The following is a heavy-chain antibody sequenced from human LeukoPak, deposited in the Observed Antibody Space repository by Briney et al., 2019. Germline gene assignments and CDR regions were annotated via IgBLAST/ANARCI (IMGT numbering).Heavy chain of an antibody. CDR2: IYSGGST. D-gene: IGHD4-17*01. CDR3: ARKDYGESGFDY. Sequence: PGGSLRLSCAASGFTVSSNYMSWVRQAPGKGLEWVSVIYSGGSTYYADSVKGRFTISRDNSKNTLYLQMNSLRAEDTAVYYCARKDYGESGFDYWGQGTLVTVSS. J-gene: IGHJ4*02. V-gene: IGHV3-66*01. CDR1: GFTVSSNY.